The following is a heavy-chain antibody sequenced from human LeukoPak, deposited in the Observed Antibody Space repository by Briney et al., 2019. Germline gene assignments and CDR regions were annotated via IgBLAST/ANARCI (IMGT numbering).Heavy chain of an antibody. V-gene: IGHV3-21*01. CDR1: GFTLSSYS. D-gene: IGHD6-13*01. CDR3: ASHSSSWYSPGI. CDR2: ISSSSSYI. Sequence: GGSLRLSCAASGFTLSSYSMNWVRQAPGKGLEWVSSISSSSSYIYYADSVKGRFTISRDNAKNSLYLQMNSLRAEDTAVYYCASHSSSWYSPGIWGQGTLVTVSS. J-gene: IGHJ4*02.